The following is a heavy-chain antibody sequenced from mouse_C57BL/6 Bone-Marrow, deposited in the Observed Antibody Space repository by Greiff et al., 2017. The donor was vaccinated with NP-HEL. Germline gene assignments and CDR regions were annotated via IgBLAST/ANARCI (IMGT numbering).Heavy chain of an antibody. J-gene: IGHJ4*01. V-gene: IGHV1-81*01. CDR2: IYPRSGNT. CDR1: GYTFTSYG. Sequence: VQVVESGAELARPGASVKLSCKASGYTFTSYGISWVKQRTGQGLEWIGEIYPRSGNTYYNEKFKGKATLTADKSSSTAYMELRSLTSEDSAVYFCARLLSIYYYAMDYWGQGTSVTVSS. CDR3: ARLLSIYYYAMDY. D-gene: IGHD1-3*01.